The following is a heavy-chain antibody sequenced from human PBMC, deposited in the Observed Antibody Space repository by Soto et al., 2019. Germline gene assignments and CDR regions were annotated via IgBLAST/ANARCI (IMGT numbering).Heavy chain of an antibody. J-gene: IGHJ6*03. CDR3: ARENYYMDV. CDR2: ISAFSGTT. V-gene: IGHV1-18*01. CDR1: GYTVRTYG. Sequence: ASVKVSCKASGYTVRTYGISWVRQAPGQGLEWMGWISAFSGTTKYVQKFQDRVTMTTDTPTNTAYLELRSLRSDDTAVYYCARENYYMDVWGNGTTVTVSS.